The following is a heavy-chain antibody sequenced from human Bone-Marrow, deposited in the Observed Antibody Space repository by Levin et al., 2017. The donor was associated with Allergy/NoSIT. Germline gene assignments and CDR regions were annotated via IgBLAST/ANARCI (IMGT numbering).Heavy chain of an antibody. V-gene: IGHV3-11*01. Sequence: LSLPCAASGFTFSDYYIMWIRQAPGKGLEWASFISSSGGTMYYADSVKGRFTISRDNAKSSVDLQMNSLRGEDTAVYYCARGPYDNSGPEAPDIWGQGTMVTVSS. CDR1: GFTFSDYY. J-gene: IGHJ3*02. D-gene: IGHD3-22*01. CDR3: ARGPYDNSGPEAPDI. CDR2: ISSSGGTM.